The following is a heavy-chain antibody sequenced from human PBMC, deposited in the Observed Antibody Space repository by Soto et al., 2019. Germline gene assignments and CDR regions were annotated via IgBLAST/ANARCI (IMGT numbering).Heavy chain of an antibody. V-gene: IGHV3-21*01. CDR1: GFTFSSYS. Sequence: LRLSCAASGFTFSSYSMNWVRQAPGKGLEWVSSISSSSSYIYYADSVKGRFTISRDNAKNSLYLQMNSLRAEDTAVYYCAKYSSSNFFDYWGQGTLVTVSS. J-gene: IGHJ4*02. D-gene: IGHD6-6*01. CDR2: ISSSSSYI. CDR3: AKYSSSNFFDY.